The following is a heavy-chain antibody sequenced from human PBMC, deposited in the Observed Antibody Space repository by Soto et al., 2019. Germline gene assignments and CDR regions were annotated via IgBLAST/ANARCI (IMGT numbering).Heavy chain of an antibody. D-gene: IGHD5-12*01. CDR3: AKDISSGYDYASVGYYYYMDV. Sequence: GGSLRLSCAASGFTFDDYAMHWVRQAPGKGLEWVSGISWNSGSIGYADSVKGRFTISRDNAKNSLYLQMNSLRAEDTALYYCAKDISSGYDYASVGYYYYMDVWGKGTTVTVSS. J-gene: IGHJ6*03. CDR1: GFTFDDYA. V-gene: IGHV3-9*01. CDR2: ISWNSGSI.